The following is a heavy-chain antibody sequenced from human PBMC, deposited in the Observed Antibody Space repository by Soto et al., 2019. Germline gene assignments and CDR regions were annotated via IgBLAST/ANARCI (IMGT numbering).Heavy chain of an antibody. J-gene: IGHJ4*02. CDR2: ISYDGNNK. CDR3: AREVASYDRSGFFDY. Sequence: GGSLRLSCAASGFTFSVYAMHCVRQAPGKGLEWVSVISYDGNNKYYADSVKGRFTISRDNSKNTLYLQMHSLRADDTAVYYCAREVASYDRSGFFDYWGQGALVTVSS. CDR1: GFTFSVYA. V-gene: IGHV3-30-3*01. D-gene: IGHD3-22*01.